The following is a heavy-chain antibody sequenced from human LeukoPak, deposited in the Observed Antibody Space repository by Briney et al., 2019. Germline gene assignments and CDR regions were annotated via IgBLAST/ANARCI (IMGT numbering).Heavy chain of an antibody. J-gene: IGHJ4*02. CDR2: INSDGSGT. V-gene: IGHV3-74*01. Sequence: GGSLRLSCAASGFTFSSYWMHWVRQAPEKGLVWVSRINSDGSGTSYADSVKGRFTISRDNAKNTLYLQMNSLRAEDTAVYYCARSDGGRLLDYWGQGTLVTVSS. CDR3: ARSDGGRLLDY. D-gene: IGHD3-3*01. CDR1: GFTFSSYW.